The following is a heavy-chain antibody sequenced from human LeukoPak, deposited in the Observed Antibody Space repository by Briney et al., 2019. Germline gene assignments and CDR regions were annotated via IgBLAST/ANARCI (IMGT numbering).Heavy chain of an antibody. J-gene: IGHJ4*02. V-gene: IGHV4-31*03. CDR2: IYYSGST. CDR3: ARTTYSSGWKGPTTFDY. D-gene: IGHD6-19*01. Sequence: PSQTLSLTCTVSGGSISSGGYYWSWIRQHPGKGLEWIGYIYYSGSTYYNPSLKSRVTISVDTSKNQFSLKLSSVTAADTAVYYCARTTYSSGWKGPTTFDYWGQGTLVTVSS. CDR1: GGSISSGGYY.